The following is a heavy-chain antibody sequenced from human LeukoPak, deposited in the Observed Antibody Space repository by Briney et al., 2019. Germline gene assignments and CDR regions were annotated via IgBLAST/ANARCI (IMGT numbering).Heavy chain of an antibody. CDR2: ILHNGDST. J-gene: IGHJ3*02. CDR3: ARLSSFAFDI. V-gene: IGHV3-23*01. D-gene: IGHD3-16*02. CDR1: GFTCSTYV. Sequence: GGSLRLSCAASGFTCSTYVMSWVRQAPGKGLEWLSLILHNGDSTYYADSVKGRFTISRDNSKNMLYLQTNSLRAEDTAVYYCARLSSFAFDIWGQGTMVTVSS.